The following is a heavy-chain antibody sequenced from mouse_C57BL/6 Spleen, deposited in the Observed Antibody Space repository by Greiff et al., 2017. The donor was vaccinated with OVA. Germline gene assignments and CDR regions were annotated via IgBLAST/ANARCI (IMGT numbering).Heavy chain of an antibody. V-gene: IGHV14-4*01. CDR1: GFNIKDDY. D-gene: IGHD1-1*01. CDR2: IDPENGDT. J-gene: IGHJ2*01. CDR3: TTSHYYGTYDY. Sequence: EVKLVESGAELVRPGASVKLSCTASGFNIKDDYMHWVKQRPEQGLEWIGWIDPENGDTEYASKFQGKATITADTSSNTAYLQLSSLTSEDTAVYYCTTSHYYGTYDYWGQGTTLTVSS.